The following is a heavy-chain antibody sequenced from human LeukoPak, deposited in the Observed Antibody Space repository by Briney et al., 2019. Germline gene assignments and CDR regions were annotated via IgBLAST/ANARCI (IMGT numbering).Heavy chain of an antibody. CDR2: INPSGGST. D-gene: IGHD3-22*01. J-gene: IGHJ4*02. Sequence: ASVKVSCKASGYTFTSYYMHCVRQAPGQGLEWMGIINPSGGSTSYAQKFQGRVTMTRDTSTSTVYMELSSLRSEDTAVYYCARSFYYDSSGYHYLDYWGQGTLVTVSS. V-gene: IGHV1-46*01. CDR3: ARSFYYDSSGYHYLDY. CDR1: GYTFTSYY.